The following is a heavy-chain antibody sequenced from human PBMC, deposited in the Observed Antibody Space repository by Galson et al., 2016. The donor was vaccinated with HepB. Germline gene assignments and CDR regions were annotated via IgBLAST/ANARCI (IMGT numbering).Heavy chain of an antibody. Sequence: SLRLSCATSGFDFSNYGMNWVRQAPGKGLEWVALISGTTNYISYADSVKGRFTISRDNAKSSLYLQMNSLSADETAIYYCARWVFDSWGHGTLVTVSS. CDR2: ISGTTNYI. CDR1: GFDFSNYG. J-gene: IGHJ4*01. V-gene: IGHV3-21*01. CDR3: ARWVFDS.